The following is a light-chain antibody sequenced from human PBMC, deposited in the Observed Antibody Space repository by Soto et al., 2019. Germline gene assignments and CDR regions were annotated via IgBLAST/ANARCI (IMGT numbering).Light chain of an antibody. Sequence: DLQMTQSPSSLSASIGDRVSFTCQASQDISKFLNWYQHIPGQAPSLLIYDSSKSHFGVPSRFSGSGSGTDFTFTISSLQPEDNATYYCQQYANRPYTFGPGTKVDVK. V-gene: IGKV1-33*01. CDR1: QDISKF. CDR3: QQYANRPYT. CDR2: DSS. J-gene: IGKJ3*01.